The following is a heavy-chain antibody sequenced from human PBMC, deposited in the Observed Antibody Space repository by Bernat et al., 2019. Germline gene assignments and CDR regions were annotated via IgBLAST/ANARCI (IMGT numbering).Heavy chain of an antibody. CDR1: GGSVSSGSYY. CDR2: IYYSGST. CDR3: ARYIAAAGTV. J-gene: IGHJ4*02. V-gene: IGHV4-61*01. Sequence: QVQLQESGPGLVKPSETLSLTCTVSGGSVSSGSYYWSWIRQPPGKGLEWIGYIYYSGSTNYNPSLKSRVTISVDTSKNQFSLKLSSVTAADTAVYYCARYIAAAGTVWGQGTLVTVSS. D-gene: IGHD6-13*01.